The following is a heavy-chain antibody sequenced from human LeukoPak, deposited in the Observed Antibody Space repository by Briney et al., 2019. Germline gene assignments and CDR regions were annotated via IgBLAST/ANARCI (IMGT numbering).Heavy chain of an antibody. Sequence: PGGSLRLSCEGSGPTFSSYSMSWVRQASGRGLEWVSAITASGGTTYYADSVTGRFTISRDNSKNTMYLQMNSLRAEDTAVYYCAKMSGYFDYWGQGTLVTVSS. D-gene: IGHD5/OR15-5a*01. CDR3: AKMSGYFDY. J-gene: IGHJ4*02. CDR1: GPTFSSYS. V-gene: IGHV3-23*01. CDR2: ITASGGTT.